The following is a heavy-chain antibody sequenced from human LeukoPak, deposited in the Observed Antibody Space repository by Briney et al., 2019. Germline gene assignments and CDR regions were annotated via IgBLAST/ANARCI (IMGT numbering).Heavy chain of an antibody. J-gene: IGHJ4*02. CDR1: GFTFGTYS. V-gene: IGHV3-48*04. CDR3: AGSAYYRDFDY. CDR2: ISAASRGI. Sequence: PGGSLRLSCAASGFTFGTYSMSWVRQAPGKGLEWISHISAASRGIYYADTVKGRFTISRDNAKNSLYLQMNSLRAEDTAVYYCAGSAYYRDFDYWGQGTLVTVSS. D-gene: IGHD3-22*01.